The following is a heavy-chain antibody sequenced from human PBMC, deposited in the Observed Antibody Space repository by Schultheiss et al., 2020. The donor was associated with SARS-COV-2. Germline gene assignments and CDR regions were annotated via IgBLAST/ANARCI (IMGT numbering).Heavy chain of an antibody. D-gene: IGHD3-22*01. CDR2: INHNGST. CDR1: GVSISSSSYY. J-gene: IGHJ4*02. V-gene: IGHV4-39*07. CDR3: ARGPTPYYYDSSGYYYRY. Sequence: SETLSLTCTVSGVSISSSSYYWGWIRQPPGKGLEWIGEINHNGSTNYNPSLKSRVTISVDTSKNQFSLKLSSVTAADTAVYYCARGPTPYYYDSSGYYYRYWGQGTLVTVSS.